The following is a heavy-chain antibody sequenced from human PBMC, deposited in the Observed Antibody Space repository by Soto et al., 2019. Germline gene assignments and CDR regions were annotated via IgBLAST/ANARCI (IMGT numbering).Heavy chain of an antibody. D-gene: IGHD5-18*01. CDR3: ARDWSGLWLYNYYYGMDV. Sequence: PGGSLRLSCAASGFPFSSYAMHWVRQAPGKGLEWVAVISYDGSNKYYADSVKGRFTISRDNSKNTLYLQMNSLRAEDTAVYYCARDWSGLWLYNYYYGMDVWGQGTTVTVSS. CDR2: ISYDGSNK. V-gene: IGHV3-30-3*01. J-gene: IGHJ6*02. CDR1: GFPFSSYA.